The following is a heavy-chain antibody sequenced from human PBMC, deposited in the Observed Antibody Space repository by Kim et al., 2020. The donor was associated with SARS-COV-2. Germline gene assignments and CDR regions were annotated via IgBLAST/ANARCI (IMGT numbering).Heavy chain of an antibody. CDR1: GGSISSGGYY. D-gene: IGHD2-15*01. CDR2: IYYSGST. V-gene: IGHV4-31*03. J-gene: IGHJ4*02. Sequence: SETLSLTCTVSGGSISSGGYYWSWIRQHPGKGLEWIGYIYYSGSTYYNPSLKSRVTISVDTSKNQFSLKLSSVTAADTAVYYCARVLLGYCSGGSCYSPYYFDYWGQGTLVTVSS. CDR3: ARVLLGYCSGGSCYSPYYFDY.